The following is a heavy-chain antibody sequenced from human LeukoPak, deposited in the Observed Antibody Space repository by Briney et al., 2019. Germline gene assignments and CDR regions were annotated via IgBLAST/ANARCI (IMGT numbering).Heavy chain of an antibody. CDR1: GFSLNRYA. CDR3: AKDLSPYSSGWYGFDP. Sequence: PGRSLRLSCAASGFSLNRYAMHWVRQAPGKGLEWVSGISWNSGAIGYADSVKDRFTISRDNSKNTLYLQMNSLRAEDTAVYYCAKDLSPYSSGWYGFDPWGQGTLVTVSS. D-gene: IGHD6-19*01. CDR2: ISWNSGAI. V-gene: IGHV3-9*01. J-gene: IGHJ5*02.